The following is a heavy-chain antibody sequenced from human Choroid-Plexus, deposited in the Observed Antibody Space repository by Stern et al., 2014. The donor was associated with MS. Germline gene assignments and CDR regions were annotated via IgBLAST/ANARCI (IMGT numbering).Heavy chain of an antibody. CDR1: GFSFSRFG. J-gene: IGHJ4*02. D-gene: IGHD2/OR15-2a*01. CDR2: ISYDGSK. CDR3: AKDRQYLTFFFDF. V-gene: IGHV3-30*18. Sequence: VQLVESGGGVVQPGRPLRLSCAASGFSFSRFGMHWVRQAPGKGPEWVALISYDGSKDYADSVKGRFAISRDNSKNTLYLQMNSLRAEDTAVYYCAKDRQYLTFFFDFWGQGSLVTVSS.